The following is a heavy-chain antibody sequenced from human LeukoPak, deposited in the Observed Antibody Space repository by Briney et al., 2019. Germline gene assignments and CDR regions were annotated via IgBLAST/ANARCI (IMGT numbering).Heavy chain of an antibody. CDR1: GGTFSSYA. Sequence: SVKVFCKASGGTFSSYAISWVRQAPGQGLEWMGGITPIFGTANYAQKFQGRVTITTDESTSTAYMELSSLRSEDTAVYYCARTALGYCSSTSCYLDYWGQGTLVTVSS. J-gene: IGHJ4*01. CDR2: ITPIFGTA. CDR3: ARTALGYCSSTSCYLDY. V-gene: IGHV1-69*05. D-gene: IGHD2-2*01.